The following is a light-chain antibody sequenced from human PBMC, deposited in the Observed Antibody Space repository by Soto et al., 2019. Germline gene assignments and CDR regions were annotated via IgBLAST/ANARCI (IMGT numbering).Light chain of an antibody. J-gene: IGLJ2*01. CDR2: EGS. CDR1: SSDVGSYNL. V-gene: IGLV2-23*01. CDR3: CSYAGSTTVV. Sequence: QSALTQPASVSGSPGQSITISCTGTSSDVGSYNLVSWYQQHPGKAPKLMICEGSKRPTGVSDRFSGSKSGNTASLTISGLQDEDEADYYCCSYAGSTTVVFGGGTKVTVL.